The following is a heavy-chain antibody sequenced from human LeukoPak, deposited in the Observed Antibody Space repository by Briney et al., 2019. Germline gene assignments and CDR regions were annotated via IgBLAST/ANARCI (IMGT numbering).Heavy chain of an antibody. Sequence: ASVKVSCKASGGTFSSYAISWVRQAPGQGLEWMGGIIPIFGTANYAQKFQGRVTITADESTSIAYMELSSLRSEDTAVYYCVAIFGVVAKVPYYYMDVWGKGTTVTVSS. CDR1: GGTFSSYA. J-gene: IGHJ6*03. V-gene: IGHV1-69*13. CDR2: IIPIFGTA. CDR3: VAIFGVVAKVPYYYMDV. D-gene: IGHD3-3*01.